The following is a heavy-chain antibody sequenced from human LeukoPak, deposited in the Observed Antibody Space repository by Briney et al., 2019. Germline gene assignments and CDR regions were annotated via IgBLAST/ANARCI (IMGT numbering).Heavy chain of an antibody. CDR2: IYYSGST. CDR3: ARQKSHGIAARPDAFDI. Sequence: SETLSLTCTVSGGSISSSSYYWGWIRQPPGKGLEWIGSIYYSGSTYYNPSPKSRVTISVDTSKNQFSLKLSSVTAADTAVYYCARQKSHGIAARPDAFDIWGQGTMVTVSS. J-gene: IGHJ3*02. V-gene: IGHV4-39*01. CDR1: GGSISSSSYY. D-gene: IGHD6-6*01.